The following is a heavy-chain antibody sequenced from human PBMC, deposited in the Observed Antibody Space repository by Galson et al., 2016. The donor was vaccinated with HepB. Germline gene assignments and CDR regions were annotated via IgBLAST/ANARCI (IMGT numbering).Heavy chain of an antibody. Sequence: LRLSCAASGFTFSVYWMHWVRQVPGKGLEWVSRITGDGSGSTSADSVKGRFTISRDNARNTVYLQLNSLRVEDTAVYYCARAGGVRWLDVWGQGTTVTVAS. CDR3: ARAGGVRWLDV. CDR2: ITGDGSGS. V-gene: IGHV3-74*01. D-gene: IGHD3-10*01. CDR1: GFTFSVYW. J-gene: IGHJ6*02.